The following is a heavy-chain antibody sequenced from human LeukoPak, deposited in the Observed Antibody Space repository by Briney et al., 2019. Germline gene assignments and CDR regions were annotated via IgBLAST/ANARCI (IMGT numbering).Heavy chain of an antibody. Sequence: GGSLRLSCAASGFTVSSNYMSWVRQAPGKGLEWVSVIYSGGSTYYADSVKGRFIISRDDSKNTMSLQMNSLRVDDTAVYYCARGPDPVLRGPRRSFDLWGQGTMVTVSS. D-gene: IGHD3-10*01. CDR2: IYSGGST. CDR1: GFTVSSNY. J-gene: IGHJ3*01. V-gene: IGHV3-53*05. CDR3: ARGPDPVLRGPRRSFDL.